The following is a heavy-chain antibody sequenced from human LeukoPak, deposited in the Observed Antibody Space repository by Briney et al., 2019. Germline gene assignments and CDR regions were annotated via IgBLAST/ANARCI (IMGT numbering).Heavy chain of an antibody. CDR3: AKAIITGAVGTYIPDAFDI. J-gene: IGHJ3*02. V-gene: IGHV4-34*01. D-gene: IGHD1-20*01. CDR2: INHSGST. Sequence: SETLSLTCAVYGGSFSGYYWSRIRQPPGKGLEWIGEINHSGSTNHNPSLKSRVTISVDTSKNQFSLKLSSVTAADTAVYYCAKAIITGAVGTYIPDAFDIWGQGTMVTVSS. CDR1: GGSFSGYY.